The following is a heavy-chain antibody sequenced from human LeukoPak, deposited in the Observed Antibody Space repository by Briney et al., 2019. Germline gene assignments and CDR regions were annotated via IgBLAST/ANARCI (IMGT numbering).Heavy chain of an antibody. CDR2: IYYSGST. Sequence: SETLSLTCTVSGGSISSSSYYWGWIRQPPGKGLEWIGSIYYSGSTYYNPSLKSRVTISVDTSKNQFSLKLSSVTAADTAVYYCARDVYDILTGPRIDYWGQGTLVTVSS. D-gene: IGHD3-9*01. CDR3: ARDVYDILTGPRIDY. J-gene: IGHJ4*02. V-gene: IGHV4-39*07. CDR1: GGSISSSSYY.